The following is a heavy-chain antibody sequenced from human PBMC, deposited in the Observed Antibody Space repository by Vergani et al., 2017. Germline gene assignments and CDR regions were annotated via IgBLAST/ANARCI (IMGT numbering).Heavy chain of an antibody. D-gene: IGHD3-22*01. V-gene: IGHV3-23*01. J-gene: IGHJ4*02. CDR3: ARSRYDSSGFSTIFRY. CDR2: ITGSGGTT. Sequence: EVQLSESGGDLVQPGGSLRLSCEASGFDFKYYAMSWVRQAPGKGLEWVSTITGSGGTTYYADSVKGRFTISRDNSKNTLYLQMNSLRVEDTAVYYCARSRYDSSGFSTIFRYWGQGTRVTVS. CDR1: GFDFKYYA.